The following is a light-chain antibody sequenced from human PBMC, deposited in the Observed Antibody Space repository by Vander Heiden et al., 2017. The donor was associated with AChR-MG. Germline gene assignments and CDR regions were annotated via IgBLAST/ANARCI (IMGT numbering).Light chain of an antibody. Sequence: QPVFTQPPSVSAAPAQTVTISCSGSASNVGKNFVFWYQQLPGTVPKLLIYDDDQRPSGIPDRFSGSKSATSATLGITGLQAGDEANYYCETWDSSLTAVVFGGGTMLTVL. V-gene: IGLV1-51*01. J-gene: IGLJ3*02. CDR2: DDD. CDR3: ETWDSSLTAVV. CDR1: ASNVGKNF.